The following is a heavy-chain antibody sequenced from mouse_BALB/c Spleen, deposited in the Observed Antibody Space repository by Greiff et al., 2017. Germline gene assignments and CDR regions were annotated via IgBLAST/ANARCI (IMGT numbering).Heavy chain of an antibody. J-gene: IGHJ2*01. CDR2: ISYSGST. D-gene: IGHD1-1*01. CDR1: GYSITSDYA. V-gene: IGHV3-2*02. CDR3: ARVYGSSFDY. Sequence: EVMLVESGPGLVKPSQSLSLTCTVTGYSITSDYAWNWIRQFPGNKLEWMGYISYSGSTSYNPSLKSRISITRDTSKNQFFLQLNSVTTEDTATYYCARVYGSSFDYWGQGTTLTVSS.